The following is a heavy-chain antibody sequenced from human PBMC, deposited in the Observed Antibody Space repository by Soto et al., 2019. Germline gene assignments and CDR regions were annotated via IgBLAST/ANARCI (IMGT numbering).Heavy chain of an antibody. J-gene: IGHJ4*01. V-gene: IGHV3-30*18. D-gene: IGHD1-26*01. Sequence: GGSLRLSCAASGFTFNSYGMHWVRQAPGKGLDWVAAIPYDGSNKYYADSVKGRFTISRDNSKNTLYVEMSSLRAEDTAVYYCAKDLYSGTSHPDYWGHGTLFTVSS. CDR2: IPYDGSNK. CDR1: GFTFNSYG. CDR3: AKDLYSGTSHPDY.